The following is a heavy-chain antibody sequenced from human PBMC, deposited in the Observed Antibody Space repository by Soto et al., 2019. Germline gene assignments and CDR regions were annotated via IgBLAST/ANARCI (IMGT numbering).Heavy chain of an antibody. CDR3: ARVWITGAGMPWFDP. V-gene: IGHV4-59*01. D-gene: IGHD6-13*01. CDR1: GGSISSYY. J-gene: IGHJ5*02. Sequence: PSETLSLTCTVSGGSISSYYWSWIRKPPGKGLEWIGYIYYSGSTNYNPSLKSRVSISVDTSKNQFSLKLTSVTAADTAVYYCARVWITGAGMPWFDPWGQGTLVTVSS. CDR2: IYYSGST.